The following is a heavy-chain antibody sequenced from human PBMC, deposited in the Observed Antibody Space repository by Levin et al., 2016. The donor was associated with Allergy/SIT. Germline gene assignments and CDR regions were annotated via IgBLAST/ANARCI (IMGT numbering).Heavy chain of an antibody. CDR3: ARGGYSLGGRGAHFQY. J-gene: IGHJ1*01. CDR2: ISGNGGST. CDR1: GFSFSNYA. D-gene: IGHD5-12*01. Sequence: GGSLRLSCAASGFSFSNYAMGWVRQAPGKGLEWVSAISGNGGSTYYADSVKGRFTISRDNARNSLHLDMNNLRAEDTGVYYCARGGYSLGGRGAHFQYWGRGALVSVSS. V-gene: IGHV3-23*01.